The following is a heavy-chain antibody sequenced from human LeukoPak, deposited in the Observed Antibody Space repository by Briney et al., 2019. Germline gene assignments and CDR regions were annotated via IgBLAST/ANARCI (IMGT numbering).Heavy chain of an antibody. D-gene: IGHD5-12*01. J-gene: IGHJ4*02. CDR1: GFTFSSYS. V-gene: IGHV3-21*01. Sequence: GGSLRLSCAASGFTFSSYSMNWVRQAPGKGLEWVSSISSSSSSYIYYADSVKGRFTISRDNAKNSLYLQMNSLRAEDTAVYYCARDIVATLSTSLDYWGQGTLVTVSS. CDR3: ARDIVATLSTSLDY. CDR2: ISSSSSSYI.